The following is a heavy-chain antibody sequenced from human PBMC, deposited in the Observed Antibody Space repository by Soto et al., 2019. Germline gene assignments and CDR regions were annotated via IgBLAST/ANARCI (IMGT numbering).Heavy chain of an antibody. V-gene: IGHV1-69*13. CDR1: GGTFNNYP. CDR3: ARGRGYSGDDHYYYFDMDV. D-gene: IGHD5-12*01. Sequence: SVKVSCKASGGTFNNYPITWVRQAPGQGLEWMGGSIPIFGTANYAQKFQGRVTISVDESTSTAYMELSSLRSEDTAVYYCARGRGYSGDDHYYYFDMDVWGQGTTVTVYS. CDR2: SIPIFGTA. J-gene: IGHJ6*02.